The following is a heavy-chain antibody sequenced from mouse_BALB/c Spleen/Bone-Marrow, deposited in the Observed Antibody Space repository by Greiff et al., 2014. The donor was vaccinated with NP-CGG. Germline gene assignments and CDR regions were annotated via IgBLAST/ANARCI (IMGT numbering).Heavy chain of an antibody. CDR1: GYSFTGYY. CDR2: ISCYNGAT. J-gene: IGHJ4*01. Sequence: LVKTGASVKISCKASGYSFTGYYMHWVKQSHGKGLEWIGYISCYNGATSYNQKFKGKATFTVDTSSSTAYMQFNSLTSEDSAVYYCARSGGNYDAMDYWGQGTSVTVSS. V-gene: IGHV1S34*01. D-gene: IGHD2-1*01. CDR3: ARSGGNYDAMDY.